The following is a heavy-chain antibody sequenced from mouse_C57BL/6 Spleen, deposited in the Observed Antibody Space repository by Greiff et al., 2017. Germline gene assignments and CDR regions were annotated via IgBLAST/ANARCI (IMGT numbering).Heavy chain of an antibody. D-gene: IGHD1-1*01. V-gene: IGHV1-59*01. CDR1: GYTFTSYW. J-gene: IGHJ2*01. CDR2: IDPSDSYT. CDR3: ARWRLYYGSSYFDY. Sequence: VQLQQPGAELVRPGTSVKLSCKASGYTFTSYWMHWVKQRPGQGLEWIGVIDPSDSYTNYNQKFKGKAPLTVDKSSSTAYMQLSGLTSKGSAVYYCARWRLYYGSSYFDYWGQGTTLTVSS.